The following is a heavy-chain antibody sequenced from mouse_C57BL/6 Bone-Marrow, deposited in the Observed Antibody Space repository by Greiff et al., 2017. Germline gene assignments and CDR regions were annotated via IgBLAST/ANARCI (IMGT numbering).Heavy chain of an antibody. D-gene: IGHD2-4*01. V-gene: IGHV1-55*01. Sequence: QVQLQQPGAELVKPGASVKMSCKASGYTFTSYWITWVKQRPGQGLEWRGDIYPGSGSTNYNEKFKSKATLTVDTSSSTAYMQLSSLTSEDAAVYYGAREDEDYDVSWFAYWGQGTLVTVSA. J-gene: IGHJ3*01. CDR3: AREDEDYDVSWFAY. CDR2: IYPGSGST. CDR1: GYTFTSYW.